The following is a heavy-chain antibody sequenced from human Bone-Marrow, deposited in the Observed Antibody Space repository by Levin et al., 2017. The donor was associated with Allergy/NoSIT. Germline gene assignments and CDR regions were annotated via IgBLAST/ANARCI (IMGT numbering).Heavy chain of an antibody. CDR2: INGYNGNR. CDR1: GYRFTQYS. V-gene: IGHV1-18*01. CDR3: ARRSADWDRDAINI. J-gene: IGHJ3*02. D-gene: IGHD2-21*01. Sequence: RASVKVSCKTSGYRFTQYSITWVRQAPGQGLEWMGWINGYNGNRNYARTLRGRVSMTRDTSTATVYMELTNLRSDDTAVYYCARRSADWDRDAINIWGQGTMVIVSS.